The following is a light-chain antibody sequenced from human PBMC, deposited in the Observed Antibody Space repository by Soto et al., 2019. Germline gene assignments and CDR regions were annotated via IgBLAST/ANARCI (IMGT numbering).Light chain of an antibody. J-gene: IGKJ2*01. Sequence: EIVLTQSPGTLSLSPGERATLSCRASQSVSSNFLAWYQQRPGQAPRLLIYGASSRATGIPGRFSGSGSGTDFTLTISRLEPDDFAVYYCQQYGSSSYTFGQGTKLEIK. V-gene: IGKV3-20*01. CDR1: QSVSSNF. CDR2: GAS. CDR3: QQYGSSSYT.